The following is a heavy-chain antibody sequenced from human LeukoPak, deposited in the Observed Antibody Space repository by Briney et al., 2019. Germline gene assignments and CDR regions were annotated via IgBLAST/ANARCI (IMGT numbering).Heavy chain of an antibody. Sequence: GGSLRLSCAASGFTFSSYAMSWVRQAPGKGLEWVAFIRYNGNNQYYADSVKGRFTISRDNSKNTLYLQMNSLKGDDTAVYYCAKDSAFYYIDVWGKGTTVIISS. V-gene: IGHV3-30*02. CDR3: AKDSAFYYIDV. J-gene: IGHJ6*03. D-gene: IGHD3-10*01. CDR2: IRYNGNNQ. CDR1: GFTFSSYA.